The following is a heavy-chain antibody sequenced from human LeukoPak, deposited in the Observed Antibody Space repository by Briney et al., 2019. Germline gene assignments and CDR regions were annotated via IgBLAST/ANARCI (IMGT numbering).Heavy chain of an antibody. CDR3: ARDSVVTYDY. D-gene: IGHD3-22*01. CDR2: ISAYNGNT. J-gene: IGHJ4*02. V-gene: IGHV1-18*01. CDR1: GFTFSSYD. Sequence: GGSLRLSCAASGFTFSSYDISWVRQAPGQGLEWMGWISAYNGNTNYAQKLQGRVTMTTDTSTSTAYMELRSLRSDDTAVYYCARDSVVTYDYWGQGTLVTVSS.